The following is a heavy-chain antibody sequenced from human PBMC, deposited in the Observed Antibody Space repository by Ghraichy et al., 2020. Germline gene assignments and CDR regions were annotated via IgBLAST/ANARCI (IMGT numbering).Heavy chain of an antibody. CDR1: GGSFSGYY. V-gene: IGHV4-34*01. J-gene: IGHJ4*02. CDR2: INHSGST. D-gene: IGHD6-13*01. CDR3: ARALPKLAYFDY. Sequence: SETLSLTCAVYGGSFSGYYWSWIRQPPGKGLEWIGEINHSGSTNYNPSLKSRVTISVDTSKNQFSLKLSSVTAADTAVYYCARALPKLAYFDYWGQGTLVTVSS.